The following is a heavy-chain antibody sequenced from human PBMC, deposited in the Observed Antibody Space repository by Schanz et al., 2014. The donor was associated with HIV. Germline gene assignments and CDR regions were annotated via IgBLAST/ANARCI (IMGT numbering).Heavy chain of an antibody. V-gene: IGHV3-30*18. CDR3: ANEEVPNDY. CDR2: ISYDGSDK. Sequence: QVQLVESGGGVVQPGRSLRLSCAASGFTFSSYGMHWVRQAPGKGLEWAAVISYDGSDKYYAESVKGRFTISRDNSKNTLYLQMNSLRVEDTAVYYCANEEVPNDYWGQGTLVTVSS. CDR1: GFTFSSYG. J-gene: IGHJ4*02.